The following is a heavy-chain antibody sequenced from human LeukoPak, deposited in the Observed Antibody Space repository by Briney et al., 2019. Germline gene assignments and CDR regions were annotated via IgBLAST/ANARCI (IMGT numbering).Heavy chain of an antibody. CDR3: ARAVEI. J-gene: IGHJ4*02. CDR1: GFTFTKYG. V-gene: IGHV3-33*07. Sequence: GGSLRLSCAASGFTFTKYGMNWVRQTPGKGLEWVAVTWYDGSKEYYADSVKGRFTISRDNSKNTLYLQMNSLRAEDTAVYYCARAVEIWGQGTLVTVSS. D-gene: IGHD5-24*01. CDR2: TWYDGSKE.